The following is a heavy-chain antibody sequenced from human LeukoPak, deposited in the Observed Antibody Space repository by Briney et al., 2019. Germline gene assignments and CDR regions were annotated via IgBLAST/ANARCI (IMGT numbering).Heavy chain of an antibody. CDR3: AKALSKMIVVVSRD. CDR1: GFTFSSYA. Sequence: GGSLRLSCAASGFTFSSYAMSWVRQVPGKGLEWVSAVSGSGGSTYYADSVKGRFTISRDNSKNTLYLQMNSLRAEDTAVYYCAKALSKMIVVVSRDWGQGTLVTVSS. J-gene: IGHJ4*02. CDR2: VSGSGGST. D-gene: IGHD3-22*01. V-gene: IGHV3-23*01.